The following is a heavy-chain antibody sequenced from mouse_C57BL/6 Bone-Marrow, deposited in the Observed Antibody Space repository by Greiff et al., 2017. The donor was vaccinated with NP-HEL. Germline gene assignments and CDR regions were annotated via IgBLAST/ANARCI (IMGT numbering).Heavy chain of an antibody. CDR3: ARSGYPGYFDY. J-gene: IGHJ2*01. CDR1: GYTFTSYW. Sequence: QVHVKQPGAELVKPGASVKMSCKASGYTFTSYWITWVKQRPGQGLEWIGDIYPGSGSTNYNEKFKSKATLTVDTSSSIAYMQLSSLTSEDSAVYYCARSGYPGYFDYWGQGTTLTVSS. D-gene: IGHD3-1*01. V-gene: IGHV1-55*01. CDR2: IYPGSGST.